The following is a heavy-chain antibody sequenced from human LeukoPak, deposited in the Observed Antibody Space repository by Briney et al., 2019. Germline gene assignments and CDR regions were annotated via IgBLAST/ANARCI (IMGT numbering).Heavy chain of an antibody. CDR3: ARDLPPVANNDY. CDR1: GYTFSRYG. Sequence: ATVKVSCKASGYTFSRYGISWVRQAPGQGLEWMGWISAYNGNTNYAQQLQGRVTMTTDTSTSTAYMELRSLRCDDTAVYYCARDLPPVANNDYWGQGTLVTVSS. J-gene: IGHJ4*02. V-gene: IGHV1-18*01. CDR2: ISAYNGNT. D-gene: IGHD2-21*01.